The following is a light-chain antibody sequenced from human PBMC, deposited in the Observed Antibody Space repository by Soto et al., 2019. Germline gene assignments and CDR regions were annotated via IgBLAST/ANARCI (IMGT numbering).Light chain of an antibody. V-gene: IGLV4-69*01. CDR3: QTWGTGIRV. CDR2: VNIDGSH. CDR1: SGHRNYA. Sequence: QLVLTQSPSASASLGASVTLTCTLSSGHRNYAIAWHQQHPEKGPRYLMKVNIDGSHNKGDGIPDRFSGSSSGAERYLTISSLQSEDEADYYCQTWGTGIRVFGGGTKLPS. J-gene: IGLJ2*01.